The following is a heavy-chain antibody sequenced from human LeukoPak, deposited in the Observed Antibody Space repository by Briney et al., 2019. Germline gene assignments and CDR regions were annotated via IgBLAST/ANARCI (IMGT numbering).Heavy chain of an antibody. J-gene: IGHJ4*02. CDR3: ARDDYDSSGCMGFDY. D-gene: IGHD3-22*01. CDR1: GFTFSSYG. Sequence: QTGGSLRLSCAASGFTFSSYGMHWVRQAPGKGLEWVAVIWYDGSNKYYADSVKGRFTISRDNSKNTLYLQMNSLRAEDTAVYYCARDDYDSSGCMGFDYWGQGTLVTVSS. CDR2: IWYDGSNK. V-gene: IGHV3-33*01.